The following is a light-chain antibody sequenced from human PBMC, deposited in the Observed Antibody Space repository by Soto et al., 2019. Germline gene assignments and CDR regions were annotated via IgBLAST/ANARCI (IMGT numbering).Light chain of an antibody. J-gene: IGKJ3*01. Sequence: EIVLTQSPGTLSLSPGQRATLSCRASQTINSSYFAWYQQRPGQAPRLLMYGASNRATGIPDRISGRGSGTDFTPTITSLGPEGGAVYYCQQSDTSPCTFGPGTKVDVK. CDR3: QQSDTSPCT. V-gene: IGKV3-20*01. CDR2: GAS. CDR1: QTINSSY.